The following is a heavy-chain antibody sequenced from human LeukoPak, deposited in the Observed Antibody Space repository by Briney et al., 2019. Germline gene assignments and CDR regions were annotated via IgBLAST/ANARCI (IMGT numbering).Heavy chain of an antibody. D-gene: IGHD2-21*02. CDR1: GGTFTSYA. J-gene: IGHJ4*02. CDR2: IIANFGTA. V-gene: IGHV1-69*05. CDR3: ARLSPSYCGGDCYSWFDY. Sequence: GSSVKVSCKASGGTFTSYAISWVRQAPGQGLEWMGWIIANFGTANYAQKFQGRVTITTDESTSTAYMELSSLRSEDTAVYYCARLSPSYCGGDCYSWFDYWGQGTLVTVS.